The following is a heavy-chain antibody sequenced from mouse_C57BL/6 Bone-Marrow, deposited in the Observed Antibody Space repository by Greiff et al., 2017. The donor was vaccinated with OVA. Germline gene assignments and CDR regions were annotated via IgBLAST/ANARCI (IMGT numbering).Heavy chain of an antibody. CDR3: ARRTYYGYDNFDY. V-gene: IGHV1-72*01. J-gene: IGHJ2*01. CDR1: GYTFTSYW. Sequence: QVQLQQPGAELVKPGASVKLSCKASGYTFTSYWMHWVKQRPGQGLEWIGRIDPNSGGTKYNEKFKSKATLTVDKPSSTAYMQLSSLTSEDSAVYYCARRTYYGYDNFDYWGQGTTLTVSS. CDR2: IDPNSGGT. D-gene: IGHD2-9*01.